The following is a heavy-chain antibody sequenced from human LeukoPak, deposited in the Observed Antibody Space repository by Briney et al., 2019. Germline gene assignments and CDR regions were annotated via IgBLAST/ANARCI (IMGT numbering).Heavy chain of an antibody. J-gene: IGHJ3*02. CDR3: ARNHDYGDKPDAFDI. V-gene: IGHV3-21*01. CDR1: GFTFSSYS. CDR2: ISSSSSYI. D-gene: IGHD4-17*01. Sequence: PGGSLRLSCAASGFTFSSYSMNWVRQAPGQGLEWVSSISSSSSYIYYADSVKGRFTISRDNAKNSLYLQMNSLRAEDTAVYYCARNHDYGDKPDAFDIWGQGTMVTVSS.